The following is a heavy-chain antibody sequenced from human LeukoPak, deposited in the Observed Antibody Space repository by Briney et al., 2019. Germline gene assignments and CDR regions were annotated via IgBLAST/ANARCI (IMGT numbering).Heavy chain of an antibody. CDR1: GFTFSRNG. Sequence: GGSLRLSCAASGFTFSRNGMHWVRQAPGKGLEWVAVIWYDGSKKYYADSVKGRFTISRDNSKNTLYLQMNSLRAEDTAVYYCARLSGSFLDYWGQGTLVTVSS. V-gene: IGHV3-33*01. J-gene: IGHJ4*02. CDR2: IWYDGSKK. D-gene: IGHD1-26*01. CDR3: ARLSGSFLDY.